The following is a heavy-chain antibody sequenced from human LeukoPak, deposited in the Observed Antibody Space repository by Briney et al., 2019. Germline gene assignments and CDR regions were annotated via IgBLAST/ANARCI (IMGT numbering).Heavy chain of an antibody. CDR3: AKDEGYSYGIRDDHFDY. D-gene: IGHD5-18*01. V-gene: IGHV3-30*04. CDR1: GFTFSSYA. J-gene: IGHJ4*02. Sequence: GGSLRLSCAASGFTFSSYAMHWVRQAPGKGLEWVAVISYVGSNKYYADSVKGRFTISRDNSKNTLYLQTNSLRAEDTAVYYCAKDEGYSYGIRDDHFDYWGQGTLVTVSS. CDR2: ISYVGSNK.